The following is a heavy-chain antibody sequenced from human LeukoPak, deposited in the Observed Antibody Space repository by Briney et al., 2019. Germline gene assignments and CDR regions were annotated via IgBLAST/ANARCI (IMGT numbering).Heavy chain of an antibody. Sequence: YYADSVKGRFTISRDNSKNTPFLQMNSLTAEDTAIYYCVKEGGSFLTWFDSWGQGSLVTVSS. D-gene: IGHD2-15*01. CDR3: VKEGGSFLTWFDS. V-gene: IGHV3-23*01. J-gene: IGHJ5*01.